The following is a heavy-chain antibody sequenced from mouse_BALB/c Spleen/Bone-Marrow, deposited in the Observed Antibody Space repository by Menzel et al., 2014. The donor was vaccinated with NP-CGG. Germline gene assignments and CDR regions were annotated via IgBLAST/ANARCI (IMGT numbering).Heavy chain of an antibody. Sequence: QVQLQQPGAELMKPGASVKISCKATGYTFSSYWIEWVKQRPGHGLEWIGEISPGSDSTNYNENFKGKATFTADTSSNTAYMQLNSLTSEDSAVYFCARDSSDYLAWFAYWGQGTLVTVSA. CDR2: ISPGSDST. V-gene: IGHV1-9*01. CDR3: ARDSSDYLAWFAY. D-gene: IGHD3-2*01. CDR1: GYTFSSYW. J-gene: IGHJ3*01.